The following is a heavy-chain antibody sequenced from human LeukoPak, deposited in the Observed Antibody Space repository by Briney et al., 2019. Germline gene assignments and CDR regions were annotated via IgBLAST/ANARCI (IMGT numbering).Heavy chain of an antibody. D-gene: IGHD1-26*01. CDR2: IYYSGST. CDR3: ARDEVSGSYLVY. Sequence: SETLSLTCTVSGGSISSYYWSWIRQPPGKGLEWIGYIYYSGSTNYNPSLKSRVTISVDTSKNQFSLKLSSVTAADTAVYYCARDEVSGSYLVYWGQGTLVTVSS. CDR1: GGSISSYY. V-gene: IGHV4-59*01. J-gene: IGHJ4*02.